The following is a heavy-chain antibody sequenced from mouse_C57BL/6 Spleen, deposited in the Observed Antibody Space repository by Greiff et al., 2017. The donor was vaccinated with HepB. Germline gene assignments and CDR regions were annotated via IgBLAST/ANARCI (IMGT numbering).Heavy chain of an antibody. D-gene: IGHD1-1*01. Sequence: DVQLQESGPGLVKPSQSLSLTCSVTGYSITSGYYWNWIRQFPGNKLEWMGYISYDGSNNYNPYLKNRISITRDTSKNQFFLKLNSVTTEDTATYYCARDYYGSGGNFDVWGTGTTVTVSS. CDR1: GYSITSGYY. V-gene: IGHV3-6*01. CDR3: ARDYYGSGGNFDV. J-gene: IGHJ1*03. CDR2: ISYDGSN.